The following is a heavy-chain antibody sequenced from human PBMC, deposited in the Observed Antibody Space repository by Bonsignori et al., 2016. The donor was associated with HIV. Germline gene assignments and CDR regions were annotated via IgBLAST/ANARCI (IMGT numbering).Heavy chain of an antibody. CDR3: ARDNPRYCSSTSCYPKPRAFDI. J-gene: IGHJ3*02. D-gene: IGHD2-2*01. V-gene: IGHV4-34*01. CDR2: INHSGST. Sequence: WIRQPPGKGLEWIGEINHSGSTNYNPSLKSRVTISVDTSKNQFSLKLSSVTAADTAVYYCARDNPRYCSSTSCYPKPRAFDIWGQGTMVTVSS.